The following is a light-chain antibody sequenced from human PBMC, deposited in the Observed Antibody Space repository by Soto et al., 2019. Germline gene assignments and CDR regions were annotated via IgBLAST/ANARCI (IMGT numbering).Light chain of an antibody. CDR2: GAT. CDR3: QQYGTPRSVT. Sequence: ETVLTQYPGTLSLSPGEEAPLSCRAIQSVDSNYLAWYQQKAGQTPRLIIYGATGRADGIPHRFSGSGFGTDFTLTISKVEPEDFAVYYCQQYGTPRSVTFGQGTRLEIK. J-gene: IGKJ5*01. V-gene: IGKV3-20*01. CDR1: QSVDSNY.